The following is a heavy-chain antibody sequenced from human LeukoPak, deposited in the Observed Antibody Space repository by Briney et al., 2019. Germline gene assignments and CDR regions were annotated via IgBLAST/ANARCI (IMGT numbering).Heavy chain of an antibody. CDR3: ARPTSPRDDLWFDP. CDR1: GGSISSYD. Sequence: SETLSLTCTVSGGSISSYDWSWIRQPPGKGLEWIGYIYYSGSTKYNPSLKSRVTISVDTSKNQFSLKLRFVTAADTAVYYCARPTSPRDDLWFDPWGQGNLVTVSS. J-gene: IGHJ5*02. D-gene: IGHD5-24*01. V-gene: IGHV4-59*08. CDR2: IYYSGST.